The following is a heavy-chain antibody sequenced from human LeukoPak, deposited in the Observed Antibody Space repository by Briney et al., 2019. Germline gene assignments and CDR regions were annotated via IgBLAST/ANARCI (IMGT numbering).Heavy chain of an antibody. D-gene: IGHD6-13*01. CDR1: GGSISSYY. V-gene: IGHV4-39*07. CDR3: ARDLFTAAGEFDY. Sequence: ASETLSLTCTVSGGSISSYYWGWIRQPPGKGLEWIGSIYYSGSTYYNPSLKSRVTISVDTSKNQFSLKLSSVTAADTAVYYCARDLFTAAGEFDYWGQGTLVTVSS. CDR2: IYYSGST. J-gene: IGHJ4*02.